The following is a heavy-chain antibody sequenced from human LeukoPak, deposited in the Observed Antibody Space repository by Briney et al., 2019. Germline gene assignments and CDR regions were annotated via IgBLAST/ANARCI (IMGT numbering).Heavy chain of an antibody. CDR1: GYKLTNNW. CDR3: ARLHSSSWYVGY. J-gene: IGHJ4*02. CDR2: IYPGDSDT. V-gene: IGHV5-51*01. D-gene: IGHD6-13*01. Sequence: GESLKISCKISGYKLTNNWIGWVRQVPGKGLEWMGIIYPGDSDTRYSPSFQGQVTISADKSISTANLQWSSLKASDTAMYYCARLHSSSWYVGYWGQGTLVTVSS.